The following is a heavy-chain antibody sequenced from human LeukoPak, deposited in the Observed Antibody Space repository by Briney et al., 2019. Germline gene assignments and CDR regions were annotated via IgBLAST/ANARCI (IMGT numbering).Heavy chain of an antibody. CDR3: AKDMWRFGELDYDY. Sequence: PGGSLRLSCAASGFTFDDYAMHWVRQAPGKGLEWVSLISGDGGSTYYADSVKGRFTISRDNSKNSLCLQMNSLRTEDTALYYCAKDMWRFGELDYDYWGQGTLVTVSS. J-gene: IGHJ4*02. CDR2: ISGDGGST. V-gene: IGHV3-43*02. D-gene: IGHD3-10*01. CDR1: GFTFDDYA.